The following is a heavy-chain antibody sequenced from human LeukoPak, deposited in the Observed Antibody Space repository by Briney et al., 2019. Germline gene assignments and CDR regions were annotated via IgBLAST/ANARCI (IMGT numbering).Heavy chain of an antibody. Sequence: PGGSLRLSCAASGFTFSSYAMSWVRQAPGKGLEWVSAISGSGGSTYYADSVKGRFTISRDNSKNTLYLQMNSLRAEDTAVYYCAKVLRYFDWLPRDXFDIWGQGTMVTVSS. CDR3: AKVLRYFDWLPRDXFDI. CDR1: GFTFSSYA. V-gene: IGHV3-23*01. J-gene: IGHJ3*02. CDR2: ISGSGGST. D-gene: IGHD3-9*01.